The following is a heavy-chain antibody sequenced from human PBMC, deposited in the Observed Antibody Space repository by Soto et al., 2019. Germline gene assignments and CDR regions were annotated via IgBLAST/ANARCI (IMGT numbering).Heavy chain of an antibody. CDR1: GFTFSNYA. V-gene: IGHV3-23*01. CDR3: AKERLGRGIDY. J-gene: IGHJ4*02. CDR2: VNNGGGGT. Sequence: EVLLLDSGGGLVQPGGSLRLSCAASGFTFSNYAMTWVRQAPGKGPEWISTVNNGGGGTYYADSVKGRLTISRDNSKNTLYLQVSSLRAEDTAVYYCAKERLGRGIDYWGQGILVTGSS. D-gene: IGHD3-10*01.